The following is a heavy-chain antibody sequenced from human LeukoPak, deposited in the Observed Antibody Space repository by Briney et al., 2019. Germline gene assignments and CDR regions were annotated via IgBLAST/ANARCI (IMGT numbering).Heavy chain of an antibody. CDR1: GYSFTTYW. CDR2: IDPSDSYT. CDR3: ASSSKGSTWYRFDY. V-gene: IGHV5-10-1*01. Sequence: GESLKISCKGSGYSFTTYWISWVRLMPGKGLEWMGRIDPSDSYTNYSPSFQGHVTISADKSISTAYLQWSSLKASDTAMYYCASSSKGSTWYRFDYWGQGTLVTVSS. J-gene: IGHJ4*02. D-gene: IGHD6-13*01.